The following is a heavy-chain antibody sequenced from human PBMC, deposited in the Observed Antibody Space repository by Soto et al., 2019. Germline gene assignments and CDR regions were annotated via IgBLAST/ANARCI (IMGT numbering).Heavy chain of an antibody. J-gene: IGHJ3*02. V-gene: IGHV4-59*01. D-gene: IGHD5-18*01. CDR3: AREAYSYGYRYDAYDI. CDR2: IYYSGST. CDR1: GGSISSYY. Sequence: PSETLSLTCTVSGGSISSYYWSWIRQPPGKGLEWIGYIYYSGSTNDNPSLKSRVTISVDTPKNQFALKLSSVTAADTAVYYCAREAYSYGYRYDAYDIWCQGTTVTVSS.